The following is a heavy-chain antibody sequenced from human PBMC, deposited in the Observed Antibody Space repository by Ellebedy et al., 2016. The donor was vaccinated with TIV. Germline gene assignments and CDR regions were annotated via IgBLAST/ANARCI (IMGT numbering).Heavy chain of an antibody. CDR3: ARVKWALPFDY. D-gene: IGHD1-26*01. J-gene: IGHJ4*02. Sequence: AASVKVSCKASGYTFTSYAMHWVRQAPGQRLEWMGWINAGNGNPKYSQKFQGRVTITRDTSASTAYMELSSLRSEDTAVYYCARVKWALPFDYWGQGTLVTVSS. CDR1: GYTFTSYA. CDR2: INAGNGNP. V-gene: IGHV1-3*01.